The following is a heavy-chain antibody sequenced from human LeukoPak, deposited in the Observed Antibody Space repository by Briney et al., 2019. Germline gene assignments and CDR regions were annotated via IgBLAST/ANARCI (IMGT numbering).Heavy chain of an antibody. CDR3: ARGPRILAAGSYFFDY. V-gene: IGHV3-11*01. CDR2: INVNGGAM. CDR1: GFSFKDYY. J-gene: IGHJ4*02. D-gene: IGHD6-13*01. Sequence: PGGSLRLSCAASGFSFKDYYYSWIRQASGKGLEWVSFINVNGGAMYYADFVKGRFTISRQNAQNSVYLEMNSLRDEDTAVYYCARGPRILAAGSYFFDYWGQGSLVTVSS.